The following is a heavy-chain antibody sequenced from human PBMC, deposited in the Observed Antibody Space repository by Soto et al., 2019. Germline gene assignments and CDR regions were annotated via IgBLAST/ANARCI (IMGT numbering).Heavy chain of an antibody. Sequence: QVQLVESGGGVVQPGRSLRLSCAASGFTFSSYGMHWVRQAPGKGLEWVAVIWYDGSNKYYADSVKGRFTISRDNSKNTLYLQMNSLRAEDTAVYYCARGILIYGGNSLDYWGQGTLVTVSS. CDR3: ARGILIYGGNSLDY. J-gene: IGHJ4*02. D-gene: IGHD4-17*01. V-gene: IGHV3-33*01. CDR1: GFTFSSYG. CDR2: IWYDGSNK.